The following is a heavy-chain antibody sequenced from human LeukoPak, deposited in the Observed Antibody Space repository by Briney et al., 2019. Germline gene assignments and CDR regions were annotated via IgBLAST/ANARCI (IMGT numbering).Heavy chain of an antibody. CDR2: ISSSSSYI. D-gene: IGHD6-13*01. V-gene: IGHV3-21*01. CDR3: ARESIAAAGLLDY. J-gene: IGHJ4*02. Sequence: GGSLRLSCAASGFTFSSYSMGWVRQAPGKGLEWVSSISSSSSYIYYADSVKGRFTISRDNAKNSLYLQMNSLRAEDTAVYYCARESIAAAGLLDYWGQGTLVTVSS. CDR1: GFTFSSYS.